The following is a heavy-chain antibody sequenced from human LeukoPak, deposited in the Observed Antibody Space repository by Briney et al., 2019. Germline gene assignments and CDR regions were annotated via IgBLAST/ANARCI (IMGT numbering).Heavy chain of an antibody. V-gene: IGHV3-23*01. J-gene: IGHJ4*02. CDR1: GFTFSSYA. CDR3: AKDQALRGGDYVDYFDY. CDR2: ISGSGDST. Sequence: GGSLRLSCAASGFTFSSYAMSWVRQAPGKGLEWVSAISGSGDSTYYADSVKGRFTISRDNSKNTLYLRMNSLRAEDTAVYYCAKDQALRGGDYVDYFDYWGQGTLVTVSS. D-gene: IGHD4-17*01.